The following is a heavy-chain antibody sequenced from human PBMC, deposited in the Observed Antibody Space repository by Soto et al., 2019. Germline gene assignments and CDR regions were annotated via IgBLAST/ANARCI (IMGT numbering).Heavy chain of an antibody. CDR1: GYTFTSYG. Sequence: VASVKVSCKASGYTFTSYGISWVRQAPGQGLEWMGWISAYNGNTNYAQKLQGRVTMTTDTSTSTAYMELRSLRSDDTAVYYCARVPFYSSNGGYYYYYGMDVWGQGTTVTVSS. CDR2: ISAYNGNT. D-gene: IGHD6-13*01. CDR3: ARVPFYSSNGGYYYYYGMDV. V-gene: IGHV1-18*01. J-gene: IGHJ6*02.